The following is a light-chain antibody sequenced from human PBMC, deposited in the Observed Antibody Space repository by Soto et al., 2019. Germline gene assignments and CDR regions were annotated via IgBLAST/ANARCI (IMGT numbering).Light chain of an antibody. CDR2: RAS. Sequence: IVLTQSPGTLSLSPGEGATLSCRASQSAASNLAWYQQKPGQAPKVLIYRASSRATGIPDRFSGSGSGTDFTLTISRLEPEDFAVYYCQQYGSSPLTFGGGTKVDNK. CDR3: QQYGSSPLT. J-gene: IGKJ4*01. V-gene: IGKV3-20*01. CDR1: QSAASN.